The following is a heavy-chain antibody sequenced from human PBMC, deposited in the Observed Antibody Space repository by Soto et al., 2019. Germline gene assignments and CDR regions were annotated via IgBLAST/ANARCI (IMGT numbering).Heavy chain of an antibody. D-gene: IGHD3-3*01. V-gene: IGHV4-30-4*01. J-gene: IGHJ6*03. CDR2: INYSGST. Sequence: SETLSLTCTVSGGSISSGDYYWSWIRQPPGKGLEWIGDINYSGSTNYNPSLKSRVTISVDTSKNQFSLKLSSVTAADTAVYYCARGLSSDFWSGYSRGNYMDVWGKGTTVTVSS. CDR3: ARGLSSDFWSGYSRGNYMDV. CDR1: GGSISSGDYY.